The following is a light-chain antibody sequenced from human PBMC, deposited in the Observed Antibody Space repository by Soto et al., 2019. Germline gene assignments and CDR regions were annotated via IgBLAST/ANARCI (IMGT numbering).Light chain of an antibody. V-gene: IGKV1-8*01. Sequence: AIRMTQSPSSLSASTGDRVTITCRASQGISSYLAWYQQKPGKAPKLLIYAASTLQSGVPSRFSGSGSGTDFTLTISCLQSEDCATYYCQQYYSYWTFGQGTKVEIK. CDR1: QGISSY. CDR2: AAS. CDR3: QQYYSYWT. J-gene: IGKJ1*01.